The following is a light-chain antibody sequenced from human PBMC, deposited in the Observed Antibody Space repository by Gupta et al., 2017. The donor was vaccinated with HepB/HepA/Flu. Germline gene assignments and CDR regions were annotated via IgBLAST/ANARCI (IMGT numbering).Light chain of an antibody. J-gene: IGKJ5*01. CDR1: QTVSRYN. Sequence: EIVLTQSPGTLSLSPGDRVTLSCRASQTVSRYNLAWYQQKPGQAPSLLIYVASSRATGVPDRFSGSGSETDFTLTISRLEPDDFAVYYCQQYGSSPLFGQGTRLEIK. CDR3: QQYGSSPL. V-gene: IGKV3-20*01. CDR2: VAS.